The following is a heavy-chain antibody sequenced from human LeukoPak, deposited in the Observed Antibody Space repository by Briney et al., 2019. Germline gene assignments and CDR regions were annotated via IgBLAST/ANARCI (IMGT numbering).Heavy chain of an antibody. J-gene: IGHJ4*02. V-gene: IGHV3-23*01. CDR2: ISGSGGST. Sequence: GGSLRLSCAASGFTFSSYAMSWVRQAPGKGLEWVSAISGSGGSTYYADSVKGRFTISRDNSKNTLYLQMNSLRAEDTAVYYCAKGVHYYGSGSYDFDYWGQGTLVTVSS. CDR3: AKGVHYYGSGSYDFDY. CDR1: GFTFSSYA. D-gene: IGHD3-10*01.